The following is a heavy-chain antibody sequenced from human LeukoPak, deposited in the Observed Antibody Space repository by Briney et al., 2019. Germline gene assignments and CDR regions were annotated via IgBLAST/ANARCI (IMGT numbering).Heavy chain of an antibody. D-gene: IGHD5-18*01. J-gene: IGHJ5*02. Sequence: PSETLSLTCAVYGRSFSGYYWSWIRQPPGKGLEWIGEINHSGSTNYNPPLKSRVTISVDTSKNQFSLKLSSVTAADTAVYYCARGSTRGYSYAWTEPRSTFNWFDPWGQGTLVTVSS. V-gene: IGHV4-34*01. CDR1: GRSFSGYY. CDR3: ARGSTRGYSYAWTEPRSTFNWFDP. CDR2: INHSGST.